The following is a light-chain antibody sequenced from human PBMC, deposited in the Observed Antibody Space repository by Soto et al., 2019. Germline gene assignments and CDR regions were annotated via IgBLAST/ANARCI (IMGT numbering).Light chain of an antibody. V-gene: IGKV1-33*01. CDR2: DAS. Sequence: DIQMTQSPSSLSASLGERVTFTCQASQDISNYLNRYQQKPGNAPKILIYDASNLKTGVPSRFSGSGAGTHFSLTISSLQPEDIATYYCQQYDNVPITFGQGTKVAIK. J-gene: IGKJ1*01. CDR3: QQYDNVPIT. CDR1: QDISNY.